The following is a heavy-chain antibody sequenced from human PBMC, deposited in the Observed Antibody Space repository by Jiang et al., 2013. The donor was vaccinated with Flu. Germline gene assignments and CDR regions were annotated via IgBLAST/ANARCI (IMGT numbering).Heavy chain of an antibody. CDR3: ARGSGSYYYNY. J-gene: IGHJ4*02. Sequence: YSGSTYYNRSLKSRVTISVDTSKNQFSLKLSSVTAADTAVYYCARGSGSYYYNYWGQGTLVTVSS. D-gene: IGHD1-26*01. V-gene: IGHV4-31*02. CDR2: YSGST.